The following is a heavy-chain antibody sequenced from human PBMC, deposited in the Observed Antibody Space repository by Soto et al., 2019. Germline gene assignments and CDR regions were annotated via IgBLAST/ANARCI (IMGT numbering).Heavy chain of an antibody. CDR1: GDRFTSYW. D-gene: IGHD3-3*01. V-gene: IGHV5-51*01. CDR3: ARRRGVDDFWSGYYTSAXDI. J-gene: IGHJ3*02. CDR2: IYPGDSDT. Sequence: PGESLKISCKGSGDRFTSYWIGWVRQMPGKGLEWMGIIYPGDSDTRYSPSFQGQVTISADKSISTAYLQWSSLKASDTAMYYCARRRGVDDFWSGYYTSAXDIWGQGTMVTVSS.